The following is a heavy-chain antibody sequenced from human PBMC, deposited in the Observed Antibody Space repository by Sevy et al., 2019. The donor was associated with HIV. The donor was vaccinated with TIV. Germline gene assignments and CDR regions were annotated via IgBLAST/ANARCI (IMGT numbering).Heavy chain of an antibody. CDR1: GFTFSSYG. D-gene: IGHD2-2*01. CDR3: ARHHERGTNSPYYYYYMDV. Sequence: GGSLRLSCAASGFTFSSYGIHWVRQAPGKGLEWVAVIWFDGSNRYYADSVKGRFTISRDNSNNTLYLQMNNLRAEDTAVYYCARHHERGTNSPYYYYYMDVWGKGTTVTVSS. J-gene: IGHJ6*03. CDR2: IWFDGSNR. V-gene: IGHV3-33*01.